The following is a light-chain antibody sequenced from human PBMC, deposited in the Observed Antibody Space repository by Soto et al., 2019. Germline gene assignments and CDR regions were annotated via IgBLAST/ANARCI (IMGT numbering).Light chain of an antibody. CDR3: QQYGSSGT. CDR1: QSVSRR. J-gene: IGKJ1*01. Sequence: PGRRAPLSCSASQSVSRRLAWYQHRPGQSPRLLISGASTRASVVPGRFSGSGSVTDFTLTISRLEPEDFAVYYCQQYGSSGTCGQGTKV. V-gene: IGKV3-20*01. CDR2: GAS.